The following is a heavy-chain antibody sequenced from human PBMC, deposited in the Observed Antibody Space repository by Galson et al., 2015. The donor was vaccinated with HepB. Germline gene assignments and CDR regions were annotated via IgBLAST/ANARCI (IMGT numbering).Heavy chain of an antibody. V-gene: IGHV1-18*04. CDR2: ISTSNGNT. D-gene: IGHD6-13*01. J-gene: IGHJ4*02. CDR3: ATQITDSAAGTNF. CDR1: GDTFTSYN. Sequence: SVKVSCKASGDTFTSYNICWVRQAPGQGLEWMGWISTSNGNTNYAQNLQGRVTMTTDTSTSTAYMELRSLRSDDTAVYFCATQITDSAAGTNFWGQGTLVTVSS.